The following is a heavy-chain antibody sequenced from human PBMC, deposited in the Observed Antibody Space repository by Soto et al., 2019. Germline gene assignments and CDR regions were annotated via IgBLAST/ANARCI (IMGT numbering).Heavy chain of an antibody. CDR3: AKAWMDNARQRYFDH. CDR1: GFTFSSYA. Sequence: GGSLRLSCAASGFTFSSYAMSWVRQAPGKGLEWVSAISGSGGGTYYADSVKGRFTISRDNSKNTLYLQMNSLRAEDTAVYSCAKAWMDNARQRYFDHWGQGTLVTVSS. D-gene: IGHD5-12*01. V-gene: IGHV3-23*01. CDR2: ISGSGGGT. J-gene: IGHJ4*02.